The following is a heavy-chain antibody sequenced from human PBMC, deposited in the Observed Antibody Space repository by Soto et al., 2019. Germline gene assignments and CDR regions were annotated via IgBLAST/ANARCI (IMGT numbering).Heavy chain of an antibody. CDR1: GGSISSGDYY. D-gene: IGHD2-21*01. V-gene: IGHV4-30-4*01. CDR3: VRDQKAYDFDY. Sequence: SENLSLTCTVSGGSISSGDYYWSWIRQPPGKGLEWIGYIYYSGSTYYNPSLKSRVTISVDTSKNQFSLKLSSVTAADTAVYYCVRDQKAYDFDYWGQGTLVTVSS. J-gene: IGHJ4*02. CDR2: IYYSGST.